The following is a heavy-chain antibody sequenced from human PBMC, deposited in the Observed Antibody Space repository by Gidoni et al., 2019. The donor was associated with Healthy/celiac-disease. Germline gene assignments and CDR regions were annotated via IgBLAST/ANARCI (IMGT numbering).Heavy chain of an antibody. CDR3: AKSFVYYDSSGSAAFDI. CDR1: GFTFDAYA. V-gene: IGHV3-9*01. CDR2: ISWNSGSI. Sequence: EVQLVESGGGLVQPGRSLRLSCAASGFTFDAYAMHWVRQAPGKGLGWVSGISWNSGSIGYADSVKGRFTISRDNAKNSLYLQMNSLRAEDTALYYCAKSFVYYDSSGSAAFDIWGQGTMVTVSS. J-gene: IGHJ3*02. D-gene: IGHD3-22*01.